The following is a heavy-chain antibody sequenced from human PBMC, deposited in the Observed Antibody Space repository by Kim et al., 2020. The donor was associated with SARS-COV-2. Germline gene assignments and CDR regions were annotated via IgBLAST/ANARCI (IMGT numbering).Heavy chain of an antibody. Sequence: KGRLTISRDNAKNSLYLQMNSLRAEDTAVYYCASPAAYNWNPTSDLGFDYWGQGTLVTVSS. CDR3: ASPAAYNWNPTSDLGFDY. D-gene: IGHD1-20*01. J-gene: IGHJ4*02. V-gene: IGHV3-11*06.